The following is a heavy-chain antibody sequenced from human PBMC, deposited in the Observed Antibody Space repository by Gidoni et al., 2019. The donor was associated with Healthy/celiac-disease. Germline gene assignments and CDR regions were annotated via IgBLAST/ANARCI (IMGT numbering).Heavy chain of an antibody. CDR2: MNPNSGNT. Sequence: QVQLVQSGAEVKKPGASVTVSCKASGYTFTSYDINWVRQATGQGLEWMGWMNPNSGNTGYAQKFQGRVTMTRNTSISTAYMELSSLRSEDTAVYYCARGDLKNIVLMVYAMEYYYYGMDVWGQGTTVTVSS. CDR3: ARGDLKNIVLMVYAMEYYYYGMDV. D-gene: IGHD2-8*01. CDR1: GYTFTSYD. J-gene: IGHJ6*02. V-gene: IGHV1-8*01.